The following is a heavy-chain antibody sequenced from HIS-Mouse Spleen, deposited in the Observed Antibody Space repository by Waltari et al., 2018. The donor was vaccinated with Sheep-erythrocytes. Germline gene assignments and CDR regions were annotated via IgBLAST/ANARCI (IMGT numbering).Heavy chain of an antibody. J-gene: IGHJ4*02. D-gene: IGHD4-4*01. V-gene: IGHV3-30*18. Sequence: QVQLVESGGGVVQPGRSLRLSCAASGFTFSSYGMHWVRQATGKGLVWVSVISYTVLTKYYADSVKGRFTISRYNSKNTLYLQMNSLRAEDTAVYYCAKREGYSNYYFDYWGQGTLVTVSS. CDR3: AKREGYSNYYFDY. CDR2: ISYTVLTK. CDR1: GFTFSSYG.